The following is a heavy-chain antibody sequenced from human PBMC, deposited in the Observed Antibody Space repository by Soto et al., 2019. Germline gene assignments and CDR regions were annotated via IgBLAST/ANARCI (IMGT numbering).Heavy chain of an antibody. D-gene: IGHD1-26*01. CDR1: GYTFIAYY. J-gene: IGHJ2*01. Sequence: QLQVVQSGAEVKKPGASVKVSCTSSGYTFIAYYIHWVRHAPGQGLDWMGWIYPNNGATSFAQKFQGGINMTRETSINRAYLDLRGLRSDDTAVYYCARLNEGGWVGLYGHFDLWGPGTLVTVSS. CDR3: ARLNEGGWVGLYGHFDL. V-gene: IGHV1-2*02. CDR2: IYPNNGAT.